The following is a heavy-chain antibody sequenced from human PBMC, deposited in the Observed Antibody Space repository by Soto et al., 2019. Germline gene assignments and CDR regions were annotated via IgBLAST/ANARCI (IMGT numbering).Heavy chain of an antibody. V-gene: IGHV1-46*01. J-gene: IGHJ4*02. CDR3: ARDRIEDSSGYALGY. Sequence: ASVKVSCKASGYTFTSYYMHWVRQAPGQGLEWMGIINPSGGSTSYAQKFQGRVTMTRDTSTSTVYMELSSLRSEDTAVYYCARDRIEDSSGYALGYWGQGTLVTVSS. CDR1: GYTFTSYY. CDR2: INPSGGST. D-gene: IGHD3-22*01.